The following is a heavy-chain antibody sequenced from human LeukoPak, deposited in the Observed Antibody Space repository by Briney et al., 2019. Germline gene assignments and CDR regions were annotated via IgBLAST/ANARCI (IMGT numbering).Heavy chain of an antibody. CDR1: GFTFSSYW. V-gene: IGHV3-74*01. J-gene: IGHJ4*02. Sequence: GQSLRLSCAASGFTFSSYWMHWVRQAPGKGLVWVSRINGDGTRPRSADSVKGRFTISRDNAKNTLYLQMNSLRAEDTAVYYCARETNWGPDYWGQGTLVTVSS. CDR3: ARETNWGPDY. D-gene: IGHD3-16*01. CDR2: INGDGTRP.